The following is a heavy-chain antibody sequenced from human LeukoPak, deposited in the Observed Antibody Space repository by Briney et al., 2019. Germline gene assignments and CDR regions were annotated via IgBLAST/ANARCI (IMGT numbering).Heavy chain of an antibody. CDR2: IVVGSGNT. D-gene: IGHD6-13*01. CDR1: GFTFTRCA. Sequence: GASVTVSFKASGFTFTRCAVQWVRQARGQRLEWIGLIVVGSGNTKYAQTFQERVTITRDMSTSTAYMELSSLRSEDTAVYYCSAGFGSSWYDCYFDLWGRGTLVTVSS. J-gene: IGHJ2*01. V-gene: IGHV1-58*01. CDR3: SAGFGSSWYDCYFDL.